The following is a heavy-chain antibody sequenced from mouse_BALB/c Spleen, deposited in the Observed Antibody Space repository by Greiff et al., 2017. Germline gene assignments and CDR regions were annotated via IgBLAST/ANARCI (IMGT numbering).Heavy chain of an antibody. CDR2: INPGSGGT. CDR3: ARDYYYGSSPFAY. Sequence: QVQLQQSGAELVRPGTSVKVSCKASGYAFTNYLLEWVKQRPGQGLEWIGVINPGSGGTNYNEKFKGKATLTADKSSSTAYMQLSSLTSDDSAVYFCARDYYYGSSPFAYWGQGTLVTVSA. V-gene: IGHV1-54*03. J-gene: IGHJ3*01. D-gene: IGHD1-1*01. CDR1: GYAFTNYL.